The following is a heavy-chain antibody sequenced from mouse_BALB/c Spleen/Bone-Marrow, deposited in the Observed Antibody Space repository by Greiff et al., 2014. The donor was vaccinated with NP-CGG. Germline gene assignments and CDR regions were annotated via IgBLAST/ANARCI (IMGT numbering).Heavy chain of an antibody. CDR3: AKLGRSYYYFDV. J-gene: IGHJ1*01. Sequence: VQVVESGPGLVAPSQSLSITCTVSGFSLTDYGVSWIRQPPGKGLEWLGVIWGGGSTYYNSALKSRLSISKDNSKSQAFLKLNSLQTVDTAMYYCAKLGRSYYYFDVWGAGTTVTVSS. V-gene: IGHV2-6-5*01. CDR2: IWGGGST. D-gene: IGHD1-1*01. CDR1: GFSLTDYG.